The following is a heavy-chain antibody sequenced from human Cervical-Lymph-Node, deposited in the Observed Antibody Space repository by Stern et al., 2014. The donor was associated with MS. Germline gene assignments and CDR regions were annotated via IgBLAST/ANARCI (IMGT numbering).Heavy chain of an antibody. CDR1: GFSLSTRGLG. V-gene: IGHV2-5*02. CDR2: IYWDDQK. J-gene: IGHJ4*02. CDR3: AHRTAGPFDY. Sequence: ESGPALVKPTQTLTLTCTFSGFSLSTRGLGVGWIRQPPGEALEWLDYIYWDDQKRYSPSLKSRLTITKDTSKNQVVLTLTNVDPVDTATYYCAHRTAGPFDYWGQGTLVTVSS.